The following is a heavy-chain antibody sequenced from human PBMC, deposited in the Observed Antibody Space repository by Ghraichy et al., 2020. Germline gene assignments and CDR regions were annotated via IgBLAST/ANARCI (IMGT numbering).Heavy chain of an antibody. Sequence: GESLNISCKGSGYSFTSYWISWVRQMPGKGLEWMGRIDPSDSYTNYSPSFQGHVTISADKSISTAYLQWSSRKASDTAMYYCASLWAAYGDYDYFDLWGRGTLVTVSS. V-gene: IGHV5-10-1*01. D-gene: IGHD4-17*01. CDR3: ASLWAAYGDYDYFDL. CDR2: IDPSDSYT. CDR1: GYSFTSYW. J-gene: IGHJ2*01.